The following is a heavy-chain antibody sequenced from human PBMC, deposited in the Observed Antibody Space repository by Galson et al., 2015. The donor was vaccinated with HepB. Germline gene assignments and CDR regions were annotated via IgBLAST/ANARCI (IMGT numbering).Heavy chain of an antibody. Sequence: SLRLSCAASGFTFSTYAMSWVRQAPGKGLEWVSLITTSAGSTYYSDPVKGRFTISRDNSKNTLYLQMNSLRAEDTAVYYCAKDGRAYFGVLTGAWVPSHFDYWGQGTLVTVSS. D-gene: IGHD3-9*01. V-gene: IGHV3-23*01. CDR2: ITTSAGST. CDR3: AKDGRAYFGVLTGAWVPSHFDY. CDR1: GFTFSTYA. J-gene: IGHJ4*02.